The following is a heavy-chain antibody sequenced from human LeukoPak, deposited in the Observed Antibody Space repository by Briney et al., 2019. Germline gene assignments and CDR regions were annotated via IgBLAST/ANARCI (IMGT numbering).Heavy chain of an antibody. CDR2: INTNSGAT. Sequence: ASVKVSCKASGYIFTGHYLQWVRQAPGQGLEWMGWINTNSGATQYAQRFQGRVTMTRETSISTAYMELRSLRSDDTSVYYCARDRLDLSSPGYYYYGMDVWGQGTTVTVSS. CDR1: GYIFTGHY. J-gene: IGHJ6*02. V-gene: IGHV1-2*02. D-gene: IGHD3/OR15-3a*01. CDR3: ARDRLDLSSPGYYYYGMDV.